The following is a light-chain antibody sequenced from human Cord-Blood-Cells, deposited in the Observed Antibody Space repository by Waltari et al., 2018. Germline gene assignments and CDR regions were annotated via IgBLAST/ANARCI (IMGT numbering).Light chain of an antibody. V-gene: IGLV2-23*01. J-gene: IGLJ2*01. CDR1: SSDVGSYNL. Sequence: QSALTQPASVSGSPGQSITISCTGTSSDVGSYNLVSWYQQHPGKAPKLLVYEGSKRPSGVSNRFSGSKSGNTASLTISGLQAEAEADEYCCSYAGSSTVVFGGGTKLTVL. CDR2: EGS. CDR3: CSYAGSSTVV.